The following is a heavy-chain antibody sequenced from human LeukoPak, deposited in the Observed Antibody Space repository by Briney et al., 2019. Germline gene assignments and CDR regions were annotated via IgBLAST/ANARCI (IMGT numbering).Heavy chain of an antibody. D-gene: IGHD2-15*01. J-gene: IGHJ3*02. CDR2: ISGDGGST. CDR1: GFTFDDYA. V-gene: IGHV3-43*02. CDR3: AKEIDTLGTNAFDI. Sequence: GGSLRLSCAASGFTFDDYAMHWVRQAPGKGLEWVSLISGDGGSTYYADSVRGRFTFSRDNSKNSLYLQMDSLRTEDTAFYYCAKEIDTLGTNAFDIWGQGTMVTVSS.